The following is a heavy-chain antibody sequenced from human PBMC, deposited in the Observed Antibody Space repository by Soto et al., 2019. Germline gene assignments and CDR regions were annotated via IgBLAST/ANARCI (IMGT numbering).Heavy chain of an antibody. CDR2: IGTAGDT. Sequence: GGSLRLSCAASGFTFSSYDMHWVRQATGKGLEWVSAIGTAGDTYYPGSVKGRFTISRENAKNSLYLQMNSLRAEDTAVYYCARGGSYGYMIRYYYGMDVWGQGTTVTVSS. CDR1: GFTFSSYD. CDR3: ARGGSYGYMIRYYYGMDV. V-gene: IGHV3-13*01. D-gene: IGHD5-18*01. J-gene: IGHJ6*02.